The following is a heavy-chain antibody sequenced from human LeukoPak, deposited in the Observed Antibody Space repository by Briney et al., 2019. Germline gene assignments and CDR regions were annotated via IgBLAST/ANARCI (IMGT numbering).Heavy chain of an antibody. D-gene: IGHD3-3*01. CDR1: GGSISSSGYY. CDR3: ARDNDFRGWFDP. Sequence: SETLSLTCTVSGGSISSSGYYWGWIRQPPGKGLEWIGSIYYSGSTYYNPSLKSRVTISVDTSKNQFSLKLSSVTAADTAVYYCARDNDFRGWFDPWGQGTLVTVSS. CDR2: IYYSGST. V-gene: IGHV4-39*02. J-gene: IGHJ5*02.